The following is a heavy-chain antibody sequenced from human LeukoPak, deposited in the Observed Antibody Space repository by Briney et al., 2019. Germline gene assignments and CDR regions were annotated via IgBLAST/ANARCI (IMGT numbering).Heavy chain of an antibody. V-gene: IGHV3-74*01. CDR1: GFTFNAHW. Sequence: PGGSLRLSCAASGFTFNAHWMHWVRHTPEKGLVWVSRINTDGSVTNYADSVKGRFTISRDNAKDTLYLQMNSARVEDTAVYYCARDLNWNQVHYWGQGSLVTVSS. CDR2: INTDGSVT. D-gene: IGHD1-20*01. CDR3: ARDLNWNQVHY. J-gene: IGHJ4*02.